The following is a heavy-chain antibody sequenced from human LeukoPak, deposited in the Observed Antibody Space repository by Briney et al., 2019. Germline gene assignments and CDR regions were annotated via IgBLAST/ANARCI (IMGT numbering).Heavy chain of an antibody. V-gene: IGHV7-4-1*02. J-gene: IGHJ4*02. CDR1: GYTFTSYA. D-gene: IGHD3-3*01. CDR2: INTNTGNP. CDR3: ARSARLNPFWSGYNNTLDY. Sequence: GASVKVSCKASGYTFTSYAMNWVRQAPGQGLEWMGWINTNTGNPTYAQGFTGRFVFSLDTSVSTAYLQISSLKAEDTAVYYCARSARLNPFWSGYNNTLDYWGQGTLVTVSS.